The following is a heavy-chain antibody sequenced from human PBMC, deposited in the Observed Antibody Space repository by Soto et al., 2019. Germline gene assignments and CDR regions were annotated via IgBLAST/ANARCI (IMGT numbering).Heavy chain of an antibody. J-gene: IGHJ4*02. CDR3: TTPKPYDSSGYYPYYFDY. CDR2: IKSKTDGGTT. V-gene: IGHV3-15*07. Sequence: EVQLVESGGGLVKPGGSLRLSSAASGFTFSNAWMNWVRQAPGKGLEWVGRIKSKTDGGTTDYAAPVKGRFTISRDDSKNTLYLQMNSLKTEDTAVYYCTTPKPYDSSGYYPYYFDYWGQGTLVTVSS. D-gene: IGHD3-22*01. CDR1: GFTFSNAW.